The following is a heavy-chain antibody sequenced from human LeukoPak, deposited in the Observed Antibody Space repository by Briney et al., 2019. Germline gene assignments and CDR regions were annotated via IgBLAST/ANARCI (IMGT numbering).Heavy chain of an antibody. D-gene: IGHD4-17*01. CDR1: GGSISSSSYY. Sequence: SETLSLTYTVSGGSISSSSYYWGWIRQPPGKGLEWIGSIYYSGSTYYNPSHKSRVTISVDTSKHQFSLNMSSVTAADTSVYYCARHGSVTITFDIWGQGTMVTVSS. J-gene: IGHJ3*02. CDR2: IYYSGST. CDR3: ARHGSVTITFDI. V-gene: IGHV4-39*01.